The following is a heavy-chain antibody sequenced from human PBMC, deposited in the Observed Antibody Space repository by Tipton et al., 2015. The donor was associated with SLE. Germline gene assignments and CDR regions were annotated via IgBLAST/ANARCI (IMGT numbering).Heavy chain of an antibody. CDR1: GFTFSSYG. V-gene: IGHV3-33*03. CDR2: IWYDGKVQ. CDR3: ARSAPDYSGMDV. J-gene: IGHJ6*02. D-gene: IGHD1-14*01. Sequence: SLRLSCAASGFTFSSYGMHWVRQAPGKGLEWVAVIWYDGKVQYYADSVKGRFTISRDNNKNSLYLQMNSLRIDDSAFYFCARSAPDYSGMDVWGQGTTVTVAS.